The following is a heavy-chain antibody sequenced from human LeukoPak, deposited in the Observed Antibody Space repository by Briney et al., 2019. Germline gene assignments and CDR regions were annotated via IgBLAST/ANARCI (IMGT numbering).Heavy chain of an antibody. CDR3: ARGGSSWYMGDY. J-gene: IGHJ4*02. D-gene: IGHD6-13*01. CDR2: ISYDGSNK. CDR1: GFTFSRYP. V-gene: IGHV3-30-3*01. Sequence: GGSLRLSCAASGFTFSRYPMHWVRQAPGKGLEWVAVISYDGSNKYYADSVKGRFTISRDNSKNTLYLQMNSLRAEDTAVYYCARGGSSWYMGDYWGQGTLVTVSS.